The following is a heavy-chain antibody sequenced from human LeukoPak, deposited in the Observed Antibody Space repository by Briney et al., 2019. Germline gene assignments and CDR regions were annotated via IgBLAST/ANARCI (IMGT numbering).Heavy chain of an antibody. CDR3: ARDQGGVVTPQYYGMDV. CDR2: ISYDGSNK. V-gene: IGHV3-30-3*01. CDR1: GVTFSSYS. J-gene: IGHJ6*02. Sequence: GGCLRLSCTATGVTFSSYSMHWVRQAPCKGLEWVVVISYDGSNKYYADSVKGRFTTSRDNSKNTLYLQMNSLRAEDTAVYYCARDQGGVVTPQYYGMDVWGQGTTVTVSS. D-gene: IGHD3-3*01.